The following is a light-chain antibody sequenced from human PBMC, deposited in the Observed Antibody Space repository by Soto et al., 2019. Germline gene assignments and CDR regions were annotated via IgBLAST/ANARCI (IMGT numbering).Light chain of an antibody. V-gene: IGKV2-28*01. CDR3: MQALQTRYT. CDR1: QSLLHSNGYNY. CDR2: LGS. Sequence: DIVMTQSPLSLPVTPGEPASISCRSSQSLLHSNGYNYLDWYLQKPGQSPQLLIYLGSNRASGVPDRFSGRGSGTDFTLKISRVEAEDVGVYYCMQALQTRYTFGQGTKVDIK. J-gene: IGKJ2*01.